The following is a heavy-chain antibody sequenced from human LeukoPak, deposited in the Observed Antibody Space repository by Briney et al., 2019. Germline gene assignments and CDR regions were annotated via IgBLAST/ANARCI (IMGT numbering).Heavy chain of an antibody. CDR1: GFTFDNS. Sequence: GGSLRLSCEASGFTFDNSMNWFRQVPGKGLEWVSSISGSGSSIYYADSVKGRFTISRDNSKNTLYLQMNSLRAEDTAVYYCARGPHKPDWGQGTLVTVSS. V-gene: IGHV3-21*01. CDR3: ARGPHKPD. CDR2: ISGSGSSI. J-gene: IGHJ4*02.